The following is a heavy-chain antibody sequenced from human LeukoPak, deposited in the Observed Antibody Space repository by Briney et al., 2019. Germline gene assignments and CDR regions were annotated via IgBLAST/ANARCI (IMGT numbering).Heavy chain of an antibody. V-gene: IGHV4-39*01. Sequence: SETLSLTCTVSGGSISSSSDYWGWIRQPPGKGLEWIGSIYYSGSTYYNPSLKSRVTISVDTSKNQFSLKLSSVTAADTAVYYCARQGITIFGVVIVYDAFDIWGQGTMVTVSS. CDR3: ARQGITIFGVVIVYDAFDI. CDR2: IYYSGST. CDR1: GGSISSSSDY. D-gene: IGHD3-3*01. J-gene: IGHJ3*02.